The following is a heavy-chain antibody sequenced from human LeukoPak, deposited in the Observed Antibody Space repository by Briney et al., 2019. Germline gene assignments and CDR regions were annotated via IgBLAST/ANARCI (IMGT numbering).Heavy chain of an antibody. CDR3: AKQSTASGSWDY. Sequence: PGGSLRLSCAASGXTFSSYAMSWVRQAPGEGLEWVSAISGGGGNTYYADSVKGRFTISRDNSKSTLYLQLNSLRAEDTAVYYCAKQSTASGSWDYWGQGTLLTVSS. CDR1: GXTFSSYA. D-gene: IGHD2-21*01. J-gene: IGHJ4*02. V-gene: IGHV3-23*01. CDR2: ISGGGGNT.